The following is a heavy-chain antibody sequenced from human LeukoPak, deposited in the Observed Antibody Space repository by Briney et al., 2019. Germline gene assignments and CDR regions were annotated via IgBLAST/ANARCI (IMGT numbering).Heavy chain of an antibody. V-gene: IGHV1-69*04. CDR3: AREGGAVGYYDSRPPFDY. D-gene: IGHD3-22*01. CDR2: IIPILGIA. J-gene: IGHJ4*02. CDR1: GGTFSSYA. Sequence: SVKVSCKASGGTFSSYAISWVRQAPGQGLEWMGRIIPILGIANYAQKFQGRVTITADKSTSTAYMELSSLRSEDTAVYYCAREGGAVGYYDSRPPFDYWGQGTLVTVSS.